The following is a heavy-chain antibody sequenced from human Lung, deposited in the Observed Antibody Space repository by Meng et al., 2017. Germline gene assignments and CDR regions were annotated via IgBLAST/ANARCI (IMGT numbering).Heavy chain of an antibody. J-gene: IGHJ2*01. V-gene: IGHV4-30-4*01. CDR3: ARGQKGYFDL. Sequence: QVQRQKSGPGLVMPSQTQSLTCTVSGGSISSSNSYWSWIRQPPGKGLEWSGHIYNSGSTYYNPSLKSRITISVDTSKNQFSLKLSSVTAADTAVYYCARGQKGYFDLWGRGTLVTVSS. CDR1: GGSISSSNSY. CDR2: IYNSGST.